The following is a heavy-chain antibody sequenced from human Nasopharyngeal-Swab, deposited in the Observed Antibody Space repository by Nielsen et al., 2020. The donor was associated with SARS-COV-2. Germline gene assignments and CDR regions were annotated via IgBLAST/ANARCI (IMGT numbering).Heavy chain of an antibody. CDR1: GFTFSSSW. V-gene: IGHV3-74*01. CDR3: ATAGNYRFDN. Sequence: GVLKISCAASGFTFSSSWMHWIRQDPGKGLVWVARMNSDGSTINYGDSVMGRFIISRDNAKNMLYLQMYSLRAEDTAVYHCATAGNYRFDNWGHGTLVTVSS. CDR2: MNSDGSTI. D-gene: IGHD3-16*02. J-gene: IGHJ4*01.